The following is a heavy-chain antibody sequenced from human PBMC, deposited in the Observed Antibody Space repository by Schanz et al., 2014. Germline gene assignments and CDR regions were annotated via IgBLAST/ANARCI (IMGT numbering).Heavy chain of an antibody. CDR2: ISSSGSYI. Sequence: EVQLVESGGGLAKPGGSLSFSCEASEFTFGSYKMNWVRRPPGKGLEWVSSISSSGSYIHYADSVKGRFTISRDNSKNTLYLQMNSLRAEDTAVYYCAKDLLYGAPMPLNHLDYWGQGTLVAVSS. CDR1: EFTFGSYK. D-gene: IGHD2-2*01. J-gene: IGHJ4*02. V-gene: IGHV3-21*04. CDR3: AKDLLYGAPMPLNHLDY.